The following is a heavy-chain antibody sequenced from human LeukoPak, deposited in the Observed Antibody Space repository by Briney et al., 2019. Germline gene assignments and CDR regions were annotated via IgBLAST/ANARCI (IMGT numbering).Heavy chain of an antibody. D-gene: IGHD6-19*01. CDR3: AKGPSSSSGWYRS. CDR1: GFTFSSYG. CDR2: ISGSGGST. V-gene: IGHV3-23*01. Sequence: GGCLRLSCAASGFTFSSYGMSWVRQAPGKGLEWVSAISGSGGSTYYADSVKGRFTISRDNSKNTLYLQMNSLRAEDTAVYYCAKGPSSSSGWYRSWGQGTLVTVSS. J-gene: IGHJ5*02.